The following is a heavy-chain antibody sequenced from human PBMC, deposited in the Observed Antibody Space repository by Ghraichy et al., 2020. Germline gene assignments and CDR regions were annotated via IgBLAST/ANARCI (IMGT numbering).Heavy chain of an antibody. J-gene: IGHJ4*02. Sequence: TLSLTCTVSGGSISGYYWSWIRQPPGKGLEWIGYIYYSGSTNYNPSLKSRVTISVDTSKIQFSLKLTSVTAADTAVYYCARRGNGGRSLDYWGQGTLVTVSS. CDR1: GGSISGYY. V-gene: IGHV4-59*08. CDR2: IYYSGST. CDR3: ARRGNGGRSLDY. D-gene: IGHD4-23*01.